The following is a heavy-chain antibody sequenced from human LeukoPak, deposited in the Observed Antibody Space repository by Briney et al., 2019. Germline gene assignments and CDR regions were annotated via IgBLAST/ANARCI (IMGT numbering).Heavy chain of an antibody. V-gene: IGHV1-69*06. D-gene: IGHD4-17*01. Sequence: SVKVSCKASGGTFSSYAISWVRQAPGQGLEWMGGIIPIFDTANYAQKFQGRVTITADKSTSTAYMELSSLRSEDTAVYYCAREGGYDYGEDYYYGMDVWGQGTLVTVSS. CDR3: AREGGYDYGEDYYYGMDV. CDR2: IIPIFDTA. J-gene: IGHJ6*02. CDR1: GGTFSSYA.